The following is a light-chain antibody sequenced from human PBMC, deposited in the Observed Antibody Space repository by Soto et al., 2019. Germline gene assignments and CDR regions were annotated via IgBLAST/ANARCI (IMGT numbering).Light chain of an antibody. Sequence: DIVLTQSPGTLSVSPGERATLSCSASQSVSNNFFAWYQQKPGQAPRLLIYGASIRATGIPDRFSGSGSGTDFTLTIDRLEPEGFALYFCQNYGSPPVTFGGGTKVEI. J-gene: IGKJ4*01. CDR3: QNYGSPPVT. CDR2: GAS. CDR1: QSVSNNF. V-gene: IGKV3-20*01.